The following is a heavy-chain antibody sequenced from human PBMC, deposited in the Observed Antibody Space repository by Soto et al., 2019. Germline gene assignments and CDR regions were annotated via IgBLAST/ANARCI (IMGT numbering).Heavy chain of an antibody. Sequence: GASVKVSCKASGGTFSSYAISWVRQAPGQGLEWMGGIIPIFGTANYAQKFQGRVTITADESTSTAYMELSSLRSEDTAVYYCARDSAGYYDSSGYPIYYYYGMDVWGQGTTVTVSS. V-gene: IGHV1-69*13. CDR1: GGTFSSYA. D-gene: IGHD3-22*01. CDR2: IIPIFGTA. J-gene: IGHJ6*02. CDR3: ARDSAGYYDSSGYPIYYYYGMDV.